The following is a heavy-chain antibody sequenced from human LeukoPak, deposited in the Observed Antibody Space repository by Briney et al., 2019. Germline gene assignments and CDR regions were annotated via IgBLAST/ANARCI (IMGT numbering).Heavy chain of an antibody. J-gene: IGHJ4*02. Sequence: GGSLRLSCAASGFTFSSYAMSWVRQAPGKGLEWVSAICGSGDSAYYADSVKGRFSFSRGNSRNTLYLQMNSLRAEDPAVYYCAIGLRRGYSYGYRLFDYWGQGTLVTVSS. CDR1: GFTFSSYA. V-gene: IGHV3-23*01. D-gene: IGHD5-18*01. CDR3: AIGLRRGYSYGYRLFDY. CDR2: ICGSGDSA.